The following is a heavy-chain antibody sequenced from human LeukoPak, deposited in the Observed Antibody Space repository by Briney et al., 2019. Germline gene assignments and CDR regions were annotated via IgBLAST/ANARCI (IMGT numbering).Heavy chain of an antibody. V-gene: IGHV3-21*04. J-gene: IGHJ6*02. D-gene: IGHD6-19*01. CDR2: ISSSSSYI. CDR1: GFTFSSYS. CDR3: ARGLGSGWYYYYYGMDV. Sequence: PGGSLRLSCAASGFTFSSYSMNWVRQAPGKGLEWVSSISSSSSYIYYADSVKGRFTISRDNAKNSLYLQMNSLRSEDTAVYYCARGLGSGWYYYYYGMDVWGQGTTVTVSS.